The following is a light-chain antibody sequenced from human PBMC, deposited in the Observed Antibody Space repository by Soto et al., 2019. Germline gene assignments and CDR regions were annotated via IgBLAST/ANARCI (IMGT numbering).Light chain of an antibody. CDR2: DVS. CDR3: GSYTSSRGV. V-gene: IGLV2-14*01. CDR1: SSDVGGYNY. J-gene: IGLJ2*01. Sequence: QSVLTQPASVSGSPGQSITISCTGTSSDVGGYNYVSWYQQHPGKAPKLMIYDVSNRPSGVSNRFSGSKSGNTASLTISGLQAEDEADYYCGSYTSSRGVFGGGTKLTVL.